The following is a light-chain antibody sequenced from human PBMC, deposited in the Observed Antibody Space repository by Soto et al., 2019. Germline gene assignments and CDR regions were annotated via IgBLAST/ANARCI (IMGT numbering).Light chain of an antibody. Sequence: EFLLTQSQGTLSLSPGERATLSCLARQSVSSSYLAWYQQKPGQAPRLLIYGASSRATGIPDRFSGSGSGTDFTLTISRLEPEDFAVYYCQQYGSSPLTFGGGTKVDIK. CDR3: QQYGSSPLT. J-gene: IGKJ4*01. CDR1: QSVSSSY. CDR2: GAS. V-gene: IGKV3-20*01.